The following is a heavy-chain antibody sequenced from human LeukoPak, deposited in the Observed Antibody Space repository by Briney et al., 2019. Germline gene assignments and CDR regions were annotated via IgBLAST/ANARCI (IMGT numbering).Heavy chain of an antibody. CDR3: ARSDDSSGYYSSYNWFDP. D-gene: IGHD3-22*01. Sequence: ASVKVSCKASGYTFTSYGISWVRQAPGQGLEWIGWISAYNGNTNYAQKLQGRVTMTTDTSTSTAYMEQRSLRSDDTAVYYCARSDDSSGYYSSYNWFDPWGQGTLVTVSS. CDR2: ISAYNGNT. CDR1: GYTFTSYG. V-gene: IGHV1-18*01. J-gene: IGHJ5*02.